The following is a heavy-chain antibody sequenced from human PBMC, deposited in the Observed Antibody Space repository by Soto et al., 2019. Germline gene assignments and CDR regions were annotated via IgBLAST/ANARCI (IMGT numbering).Heavy chain of an antibody. CDR1: GFTFSNAW. Sequence: GGSLRLSCVGSGFTFSNAWMIWVRQAPGKGLEWVGRLKSIPAGGTTDYSAPVKGRFIISRDDSKNTVYLQMNSLKVEDTAVYYCNTGDALTTGLDYWGQGT. CDR3: NTGDALTTGLDY. CDR2: LKSIPAGGTT. J-gene: IGHJ4*02. V-gene: IGHV3-15*07. D-gene: IGHD4-17*01.